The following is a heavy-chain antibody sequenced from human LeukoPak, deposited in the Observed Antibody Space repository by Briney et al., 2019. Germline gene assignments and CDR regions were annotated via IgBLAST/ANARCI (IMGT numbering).Heavy chain of an antibody. CDR2: ISSSSSYI. V-gene: IGHV3-21*01. D-gene: IGHD5-18*01. CDR3: ARDDGWIQLWFYMDV. CDR1: GFTFSSYS. J-gene: IGHJ6*03. Sequence: GGSLRLSCAASGFTFSSYSMNWVRQAPGKGLEWVSSISSSSSYIYYADSVKSRFTISRDNANNSLYLQMNSLRAEDTAVYYCARDDGWIQLWFYMDVWGKGTTVTVSS.